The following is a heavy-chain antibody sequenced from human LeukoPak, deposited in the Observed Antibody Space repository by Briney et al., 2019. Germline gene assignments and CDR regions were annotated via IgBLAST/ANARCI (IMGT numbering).Heavy chain of an antibody. Sequence: PGGSLRLSCAASGFTFSSYSMNWVRQAPGKGLEWVSSISSSSSSYIYYADSVKGRFTISRDNAKNSLYLQMNSLRAEDTAVYYCAREWDLYSYGVGYWGQGTLVTVSS. CDR1: GFTFSSYS. J-gene: IGHJ4*02. D-gene: IGHD5-18*01. CDR2: ISSSSSSYI. CDR3: AREWDLYSYGVGY. V-gene: IGHV3-21*01.